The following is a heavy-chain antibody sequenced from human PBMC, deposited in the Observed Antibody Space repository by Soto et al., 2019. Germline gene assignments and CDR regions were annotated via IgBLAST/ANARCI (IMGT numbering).Heavy chain of an antibody. CDR2: ISVSGDIT. V-gene: IGHV3-23*01. CDR3: ARGVVAAATNRPSDY. J-gene: IGHJ4*02. D-gene: IGHD2-15*01. CDR1: GFTFSSYA. Sequence: EVQLLESGGGLEQPGGSLRLSCAASGFTFSSYAMSWVRQAPGKGLEWVSIISVSGDITYYADSVKGRFTISRNNSKNTLYLQLKRLRAEDTALYYCARGVVAAATNRPSDYWGRGTLVTVYS.